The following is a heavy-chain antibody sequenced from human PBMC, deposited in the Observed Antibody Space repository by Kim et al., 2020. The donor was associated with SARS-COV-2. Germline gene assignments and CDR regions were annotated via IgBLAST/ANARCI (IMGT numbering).Heavy chain of an antibody. CDR1: GFTLTIYG. D-gene: IGHD3-10*01. CDR2: TSYDGNDK. J-gene: IGHJ4*02. Sequence: GGSLRLSCVATGFTLTIYGMHWVRQAPGKGLEWVSFTSYDGNDKEYADSVKGRFTVSRDNSKNTVYLQLNNLRAEDTAVYYCARDLYVSGSYLDYWGQGT. V-gene: IGHV3-33*05. CDR3: ARDLYVSGSYLDY.